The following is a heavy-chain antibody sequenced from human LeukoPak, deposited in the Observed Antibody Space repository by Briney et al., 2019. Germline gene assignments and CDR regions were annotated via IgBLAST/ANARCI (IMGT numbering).Heavy chain of an antibody. CDR2: ISWNSGSI. D-gene: IGHD4/OR15-4a*01. CDR1: GFTFDDYA. V-gene: IGHV3-9*01. Sequence: PGRSLRLSCAASGFTFDDYAMHWVRQAPGKGLEWVSGISWNSGSIGYADSVKGRFTISRDNAKNSLYLQMNSLRAEDTAVYYCARVGAVDDYWGQGTLVTVSS. CDR3: ARVGAVDDY. J-gene: IGHJ4*02.